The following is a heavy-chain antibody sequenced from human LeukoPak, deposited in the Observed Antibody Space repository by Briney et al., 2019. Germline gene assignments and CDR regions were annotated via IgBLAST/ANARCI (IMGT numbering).Heavy chain of an antibody. Sequence: GGSLRLSCAASGFTFSSYAMSWVRQAPGKGLEWVSAISGSGSSTYYADSVKGRFTISRDNAKNSLYLQMNSLRAEDTAVYYCARARLRYGYDYWGQGTLVTVSS. CDR3: ARARLRYGYDY. CDR2: ISGSGSST. V-gene: IGHV3-23*01. D-gene: IGHD6-25*01. CDR1: GFTFSSYA. J-gene: IGHJ4*02.